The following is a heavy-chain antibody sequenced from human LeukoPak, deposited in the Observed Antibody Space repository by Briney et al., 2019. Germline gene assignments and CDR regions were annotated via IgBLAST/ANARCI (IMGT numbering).Heavy chain of an antibody. CDR2: ISSSGTV. CDR3: ARDQGNWNIDY. V-gene: IGHV3-48*04. CDR1: GFTFSTYS. Sequence: AGGSLRLSCAASGFTFSTYSMNGVRQAPGKGLEWVSYISSSGTVYYADSVKGRFTISRDNAKNSLYLQMNSLRAEDTAVYYCARDQGNWNIDYWGQGTLVTVSS. D-gene: IGHD1/OR15-1a*01. J-gene: IGHJ4*02.